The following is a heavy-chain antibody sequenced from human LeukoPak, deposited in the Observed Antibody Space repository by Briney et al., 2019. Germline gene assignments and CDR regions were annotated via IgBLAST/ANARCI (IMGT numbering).Heavy chain of an antibody. D-gene: IGHD5-12*01. CDR1: GFTVSSNY. Sequence: PGGSLRLSCAASGFTVSSNYMSWVRQAPGKGMEWVSSIYSGGSTYYADSVKGRFTISRDNSKNTLYLQMNSLSVEDTDVYYCARDLMGGYSGYGDYWGQGTPVTVSS. CDR3: ARDLMGGYSGYGDY. CDR2: IYSGGST. J-gene: IGHJ4*02. V-gene: IGHV3-66*02.